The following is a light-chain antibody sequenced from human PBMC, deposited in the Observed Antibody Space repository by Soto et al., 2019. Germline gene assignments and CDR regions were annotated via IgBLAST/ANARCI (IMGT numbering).Light chain of an antibody. Sequence: QSVLTKPASVSGSPGQPITISCTGTSSDVGGYNYVSWYQQHPGKAPKLIIYDVRNRPSGVSNRFSGSKSGNTASLTISGLQTEDEADYYCSSYTSINTRVFGTGTKLTVL. CDR3: SSYTSINTRV. CDR1: SSDVGGYNY. V-gene: IGLV2-14*01. CDR2: DVR. J-gene: IGLJ1*01.